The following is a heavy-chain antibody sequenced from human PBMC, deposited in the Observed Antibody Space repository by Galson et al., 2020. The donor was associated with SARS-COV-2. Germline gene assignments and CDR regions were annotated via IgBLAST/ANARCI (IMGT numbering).Heavy chain of an antibody. Sequence: SVKVSCKAPAGTFSSYAITWVRQAPGQGLEWMGAVIPMYDTTNYAQKFQGRVTMSADKATSTAYLELNGLTSDDTAIYYCTRESLGSTIDYWGQVTLVTVSS. CDR3: TRESLGSTIDY. V-gene: IGHV1-69*06. J-gene: IGHJ4*02. CDR2: VIPMYDTT. D-gene: IGHD5-12*01. CDR1: AGTFSSYA.